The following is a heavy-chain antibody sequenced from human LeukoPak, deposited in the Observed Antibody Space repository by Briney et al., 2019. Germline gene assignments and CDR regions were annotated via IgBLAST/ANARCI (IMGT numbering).Heavy chain of an antibody. CDR3: ARSGIAEAGYKFDY. D-gene: IGHD6-19*01. J-gene: IGHJ4*02. V-gene: IGHV3-23*01. CDR1: GFMFTSYW. CDR2: ISGSGGST. Sequence: GGSLRLSCAASGFMFTSYWMSWVRQAPGKGLEWVSAISGSGGSTYYADSVKGRFTISRDNSKNTLYLQMNSLRAEDTAVYYCARSGIAEAGYKFDYWGQGTLVTVSS.